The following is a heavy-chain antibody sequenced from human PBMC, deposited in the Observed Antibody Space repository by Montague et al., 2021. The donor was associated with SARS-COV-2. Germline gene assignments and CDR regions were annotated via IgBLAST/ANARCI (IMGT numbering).Heavy chain of an antibody. CDR1: GFSVSTSGLC. V-gene: IGHV2-70*01. J-gene: IGHJ2*01. CDR2: IDWDDDT. D-gene: IGHD6-19*01. Sequence: PALVKPTQTLTLTCTFSGFSVSTSGLCVSWIRQLPGKALEWLALIDWDDDTYYSTSLKTRLAISKDTSKNQVVLTMTDMDPVDTGTYYCARIPEYSSGGGPDWSFDLWGRGTLVTVSS. CDR3: ARIPEYSSGGGPDWSFDL.